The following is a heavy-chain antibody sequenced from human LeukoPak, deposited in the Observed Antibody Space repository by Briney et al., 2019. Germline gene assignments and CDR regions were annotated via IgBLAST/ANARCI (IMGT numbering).Heavy chain of an antibody. CDR2: IKPNSGDT. V-gene: IGHV1-2*02. CDR1: GYTLTGYY. D-gene: IGHD6-19*01. J-gene: IGHJ4*02. Sequence: ASLKVSCKAFGYTLTGYYMHWVRQAPGQGLEWMGWIKPNSGDTNYAQKFQGRVTVTRDTSISTTYMELRRLTSDDTAVYYCGRDLAVATLWGQGTLVTVSS. CDR3: GRDLAVATL.